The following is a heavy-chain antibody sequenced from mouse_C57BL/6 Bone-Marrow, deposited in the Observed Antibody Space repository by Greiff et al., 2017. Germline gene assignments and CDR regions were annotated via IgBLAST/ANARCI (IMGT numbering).Heavy chain of an antibody. CDR2: ISSGGDYI. CDR1: GFTFSSYA. J-gene: IGHJ3*01. V-gene: IGHV5-9-1*02. Sequence: EVKLMESGAGLVKPGGSLKLSCAASGFTFSSYAMSWVRQTPEKRLEWVAYISSGGDYIYYADTVKGRFTISRDNARNTLYLQMSSRKSEDTAMYYCTRGAAWFAYWGQGTLVTVSA. CDR3: TRGAAWFAY.